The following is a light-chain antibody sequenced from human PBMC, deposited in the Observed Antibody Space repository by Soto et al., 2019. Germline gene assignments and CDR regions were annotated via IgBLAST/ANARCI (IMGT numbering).Light chain of an antibody. J-gene: IGLJ1*01. CDR1: RSDVGSYSL. CDR3: YSYAGSFTYV. Sequence: QSALTQPASVSGSPGQSITISCTGTRSDVGSYSLVSWYQQHPGKAPKLIIYEANKRPSGISHRFSGSKSGNTAFLTISGLQAEDEADYYCYSYAGSFTYVFGTGTKVTVL. CDR2: EAN. V-gene: IGLV2-23*01.